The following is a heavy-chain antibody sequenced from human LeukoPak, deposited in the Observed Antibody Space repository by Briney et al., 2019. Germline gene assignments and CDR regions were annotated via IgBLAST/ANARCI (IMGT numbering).Heavy chain of an antibody. CDR3: ARVASSWYHGMDV. V-gene: IGHV1-18*01. Sequence: ASVKVSCKASGHTFTSYGITWVRQAPGQGLEWMGWISAYNGDTNYAQKLQGRVTMTTDTSTSTAYMELRSLRSDDTAVYYCARVASSWYHGMDVWGQGTTVTVSS. CDR2: ISAYNGDT. D-gene: IGHD6-13*01. J-gene: IGHJ6*02. CDR1: GHTFTSYG.